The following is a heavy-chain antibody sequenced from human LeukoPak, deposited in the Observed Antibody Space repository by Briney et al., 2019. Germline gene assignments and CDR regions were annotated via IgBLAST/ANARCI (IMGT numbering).Heavy chain of an antibody. CDR2: IYTSGST. V-gene: IGHV4-4*09. D-gene: IGHD3-3*01. Sequence: PSEALSLTCTVSGGSISSYYWSWIRQPPGKGLEWIGYIYTSGSTNYNPSLKSRVTISVDTSKNQFSLKLSSVTAADTAVYYCAQLHNDFWSGPNWFDPWGQGTLVTVSS. J-gene: IGHJ5*02. CDR1: GGSISSYY. CDR3: AQLHNDFWSGPNWFDP.